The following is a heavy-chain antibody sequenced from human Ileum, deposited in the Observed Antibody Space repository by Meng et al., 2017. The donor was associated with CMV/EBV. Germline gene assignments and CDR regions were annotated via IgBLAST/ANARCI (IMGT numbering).Heavy chain of an antibody. CDR1: GFIFSNYE. CDR2: VTSTGSTT. CDR3: ASRDYYDYTLDV. Sequence: LTGAASGFIFSNYEMNWVRQAPGKGLEWVSYVTSTGSTTYYAHSVRGRFTISRDNAKNSTYLEMNSLRAEDTAVYYCASRDYYDYTLDVWGQGTTVTVSS. V-gene: IGHV3-48*03. J-gene: IGHJ6*02.